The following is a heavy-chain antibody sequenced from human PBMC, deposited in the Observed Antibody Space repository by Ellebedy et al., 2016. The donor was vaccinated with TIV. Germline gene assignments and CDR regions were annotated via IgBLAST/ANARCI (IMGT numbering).Heavy chain of an antibody. J-gene: IGHJ3*02. Sequence: AASVKVSCKASGFTFTSSAMQWVRQARGQRLEWMGRIIPILGMANYAQKFQGRVTITADKSTSTAYMELSSLRSEDTAVYYCARAPPPRGDRSADAFDIWGQGTMVTVSS. CDR1: GFTFTSSA. CDR2: IIPILGMA. CDR3: ARAPPPRGDRSADAFDI. V-gene: IGHV1-69*04. D-gene: IGHD7-27*01.